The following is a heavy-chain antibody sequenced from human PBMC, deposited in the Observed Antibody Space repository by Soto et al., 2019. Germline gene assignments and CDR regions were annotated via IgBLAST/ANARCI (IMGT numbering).Heavy chain of an antibody. Sequence: QGHLQESGPGLVRPSETLSLTCSVSGGSISTYYCNWIRQPAGKGLGWLGRIDTSGSTNYNPSLKLRVTMSVATSKNQFSLTLRSVTAADTAVYYCARGGHDLWSGPFDYWGQGTPVNVSS. V-gene: IGHV4-4*07. CDR2: IDTSGST. D-gene: IGHD3-3*01. J-gene: IGHJ4*02. CDR1: GGSISTYY. CDR3: ARGGHDLWSGPFDY.